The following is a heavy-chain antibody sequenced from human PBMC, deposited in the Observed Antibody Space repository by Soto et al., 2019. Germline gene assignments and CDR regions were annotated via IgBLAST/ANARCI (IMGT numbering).Heavy chain of an antibody. CDR2: VRSKAYGGTT. CDR3: ARYTYTSRYSYYGMDV. V-gene: IGHV3-49*03. CDR1: GFTFGDYA. Sequence: GESLKISCTTSGFTFGDYAMSWFRQAPGKGLEWVGVVRSKAYGGTTDYAASVKGRFDISRDDSKSIAYLQMNSVTTEDTAVYFCARYTYTSRYSYYGMDVWGHGTTVTVSS. D-gene: IGHD6-13*01. J-gene: IGHJ6*02.